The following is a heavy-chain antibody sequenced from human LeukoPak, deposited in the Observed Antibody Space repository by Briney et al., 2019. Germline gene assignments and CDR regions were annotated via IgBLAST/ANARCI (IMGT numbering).Heavy chain of an antibody. Sequence: PSETLSLTCTVSGGSISSYYWSWIRQPAGKGLEWIGRIYTSGSTNYNPSLKSRVTMSVDTSKNQFSLKLSSVTAADTAVYYCARGRHRIRAAAGTRRWEQYFQHWGQGTLVTVSS. CDR2: IYTSGST. D-gene: IGHD6-13*01. CDR1: GGSISSYY. J-gene: IGHJ1*01. V-gene: IGHV4-4*07. CDR3: ARGRHRIRAAAGTRRWEQYFQH.